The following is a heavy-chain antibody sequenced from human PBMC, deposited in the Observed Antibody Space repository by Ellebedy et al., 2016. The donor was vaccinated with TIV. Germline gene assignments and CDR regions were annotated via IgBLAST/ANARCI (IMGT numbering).Heavy chain of an antibody. CDR2: ITRDGTST. Sequence: GESLKISCAASGFTFADFAMHWVRQVPGKGLEWVSVITRDGTSTYYADSVKGRFPISRDNNKNSLYLQMNSLRSEDTAFYYCAKDQIGATSRDPFYGMDVWGPGTTVTVSS. D-gene: IGHD1-26*01. J-gene: IGHJ6*02. CDR1: GFTFADFA. CDR3: AKDQIGATSRDPFYGMDV. V-gene: IGHV3-43*02.